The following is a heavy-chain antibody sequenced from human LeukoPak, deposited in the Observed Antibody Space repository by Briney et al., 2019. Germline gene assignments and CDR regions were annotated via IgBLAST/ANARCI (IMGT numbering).Heavy chain of an antibody. CDR3: AKDIIRYFDWHPLEAPGDIDY. D-gene: IGHD3-9*01. CDR2: ISGDGGST. CDR1: GFTFDDYA. V-gene: IGHV3-43*02. Sequence: PGGSLRLSCAASGFTFDDYAMHWVRQAPGKGLEWVSLISGDGGSTYYADSVKGRFTISRDNSKNSLYLQMNSLRTEDTALYYCAKDIIRYFDWHPLEAPGDIDYWGQGTLVTVHS. J-gene: IGHJ4*02.